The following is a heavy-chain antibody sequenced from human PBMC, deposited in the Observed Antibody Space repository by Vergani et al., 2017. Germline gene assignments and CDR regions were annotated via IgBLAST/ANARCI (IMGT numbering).Heavy chain of an antibody. CDR2: ISSSSSTI. J-gene: IGHJ4*02. D-gene: IGHD6-13*01. CDR3: ARVSVAAAGTGFDY. Sequence: EVQLVESGGGLVQPGGSLRLSCAASGFTFSSYSMNWVRQAPGEGLEWVSYISSSSSTIYYADSVKGRFTSSRDNAKNSLYRQMNSLGDEDTAVYYCARVSVAAAGTGFDYWGQGTLVTVSS. CDR1: GFTFSSYS. V-gene: IGHV3-48*02.